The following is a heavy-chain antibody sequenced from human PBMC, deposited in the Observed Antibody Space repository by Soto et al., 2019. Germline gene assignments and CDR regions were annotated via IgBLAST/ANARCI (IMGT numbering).Heavy chain of an antibody. CDR2: IWYDGSNK. D-gene: IGHD1-1*01. CDR1: GFTFSSYG. Sequence: PGGSLRLSCAASGFTFSSYGMHWVRQAPGKGLEWVAVIWYDGSNKYCADSVKGRFTISRDNSKNTLYLQMNSLRAEDTAVYYYAREEVHRLGYYYYGMDVWGQGTTVTVSS. J-gene: IGHJ6*02. V-gene: IGHV3-33*01. CDR3: AREEVHRLGYYYYGMDV.